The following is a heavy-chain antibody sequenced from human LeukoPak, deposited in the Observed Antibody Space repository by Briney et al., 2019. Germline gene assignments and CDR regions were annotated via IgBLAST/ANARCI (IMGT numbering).Heavy chain of an antibody. CDR3: ARRLRGIAAAGGFDP. CDR1: GGSISSYY. Sequence: SETLSLTCTVSGGSISSYYWSWIRLPPGKGLEWIGYLSKSGNTNYSPSLKSRVTIFGDTSKNQFFLKLSSVTAADTAVYYCARRLRGIAAAGGFDPWGQGTLVTVSS. CDR2: LSKSGNT. D-gene: IGHD6-13*01. V-gene: IGHV4-59*01. J-gene: IGHJ5*02.